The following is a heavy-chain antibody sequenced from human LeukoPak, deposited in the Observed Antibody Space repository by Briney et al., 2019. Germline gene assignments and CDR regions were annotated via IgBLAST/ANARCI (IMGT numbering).Heavy chain of an antibody. CDR1: GFTFSSYS. D-gene: IGHD4-17*01. Sequence: GGSLRLSCAASGFTFSSYSMNWVRQAPGKGLEWVSSISSSSSYIYYADSVKGRFTISRDNAKDSLYLQMNSLRAEDTAVYYCARATYTVTTKGERYYYYMDVWGKGTTVTVSS. CDR2: ISSSSSYI. V-gene: IGHV3-21*01. CDR3: ARATYTVTTKGERYYYYMDV. J-gene: IGHJ6*03.